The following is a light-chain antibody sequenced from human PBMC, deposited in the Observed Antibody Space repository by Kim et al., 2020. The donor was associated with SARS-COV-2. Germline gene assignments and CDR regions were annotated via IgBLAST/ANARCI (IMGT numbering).Light chain of an antibody. J-gene: IGKJ1*01. CDR2: AAS. Sequence: DIQMTQSPSSLSASVGDRVTITCRASQGINNFVAWYQHRPGKAPRVQIYAASTLHSGVPSRFSGSGSGTDFTLTISSLQPEDVATYYCQKYNGAPWTFGQGTKVDIK. CDR1: QGINNF. CDR3: QKYNGAPWT. V-gene: IGKV1-27*01.